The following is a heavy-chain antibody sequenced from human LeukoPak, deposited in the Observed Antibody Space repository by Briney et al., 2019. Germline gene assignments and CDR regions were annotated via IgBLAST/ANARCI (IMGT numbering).Heavy chain of an antibody. CDR3: AREVDWLLYNWFDP. V-gene: IGHV3-30*02. J-gene: IGHJ5*02. D-gene: IGHD3-9*01. CDR2: IRYDGSNK. CDR1: GFTFSSYG. Sequence: GGSLRLSCAASGFTFSSYGMHWVRQAPGKGLEWVAFIRYDGSNKYYADSVKGRFTISRDNAKNSLYLQMNSLGIEDTAVYYCAREVDWLLYNWFDPWGQGTLVTVSS.